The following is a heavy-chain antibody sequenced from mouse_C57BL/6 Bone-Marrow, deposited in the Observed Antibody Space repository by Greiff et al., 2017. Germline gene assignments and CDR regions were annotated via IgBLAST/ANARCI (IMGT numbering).Heavy chain of an antibody. CDR3: TRSLIYYGTNY. CDR1: GFNIKDYY. J-gene: IGHJ2*01. V-gene: IGHV14-2*01. D-gene: IGHD1-1*01. Sequence: EVKLVESGAELVKPGASVKLSCTASGFNIKDYYIHWVKQRTEQGLEWIGRIDPEDGETKYAPKFQDKATITADTSSNTAYLQLRSLTSEDTAVYYCTRSLIYYGTNYWGQGTTLTVSS. CDR2: IDPEDGET.